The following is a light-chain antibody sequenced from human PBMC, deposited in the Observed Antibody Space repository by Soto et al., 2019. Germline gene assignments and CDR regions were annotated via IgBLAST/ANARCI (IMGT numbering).Light chain of an antibody. V-gene: IGLV2-23*01. Sequence: QSALTQPASVSGSPGQSITISCTGTSSDVGSYNLVSWYQQHPGKAPKLMIYEGSKRPSGVSNRFSGSKSANTASLTISGLQAEDEADYYCCLYAGSSTYVFGTGTKLTVL. CDR1: SSDVGSYNL. CDR3: CLYAGSSTYV. CDR2: EGS. J-gene: IGLJ1*01.